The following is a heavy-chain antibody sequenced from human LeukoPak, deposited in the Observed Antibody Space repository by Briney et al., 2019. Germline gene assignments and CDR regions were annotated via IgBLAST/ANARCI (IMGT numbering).Heavy chain of an antibody. Sequence: GGSLRLSCAASGFTVSSNYMSWVRQAPGKGLEWVSVIYSGGSTYYTDSVKGRFTISRDNSKSTLYLQMSSLRPEDTAVYYCVRYTDSSYPDWGQGTLVTVSS. D-gene: IGHD2-2*02. CDR1: GFTVSSNY. V-gene: IGHV3-53*05. CDR2: IYSGGST. J-gene: IGHJ4*02. CDR3: VRYTDSSYPD.